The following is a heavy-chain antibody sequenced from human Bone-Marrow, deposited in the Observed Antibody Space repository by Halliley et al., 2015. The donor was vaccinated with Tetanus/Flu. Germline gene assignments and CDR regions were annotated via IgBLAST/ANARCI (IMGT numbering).Heavy chain of an antibody. CDR3: ARGYAGGFCSGGTCWTH. CDR1: GGAISSYY. Sequence: TLSLTCTVSGGAISSYYWNWIRQAPEKGLEWIGNIYYSVTKYNPSLRSRATISVDTPKNQFSVKLSSVTAADTAIYYCARGYAGGFCSGGTCWTHWGQGILVTVSS. D-gene: IGHD2-15*01. CDR2: IYYSVT. V-gene: IGHV4-59*01. J-gene: IGHJ4*02.